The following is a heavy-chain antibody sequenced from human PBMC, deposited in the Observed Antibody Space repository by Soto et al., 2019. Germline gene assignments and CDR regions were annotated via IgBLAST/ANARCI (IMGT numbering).Heavy chain of an antibody. Sequence: GGSLRLSCVASGFTFSRFWMTWVRQAPGKGLEWVANIKQDGSEKNYVDFVKGRFTISRDNAKNSLFLQMSSLRADDTAVYYCARDLAGLDYWAREPWSPSPQ. CDR2: IKQDGSEK. J-gene: IGHJ4*02. CDR3: ARDLAGLDY. V-gene: IGHV3-7*05. CDR1: GFTFSRFW.